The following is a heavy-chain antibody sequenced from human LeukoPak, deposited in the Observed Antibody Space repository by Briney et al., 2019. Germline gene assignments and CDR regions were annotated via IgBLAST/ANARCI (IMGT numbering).Heavy chain of an antibody. J-gene: IGHJ4*02. Sequence: PSETLSLTCTVSGGSVSSGSYYWSRIRQPPGKGLEWIGYVSYSGSTNSNPSLKSRVTISVDTSKNQFSLKLSSVTAADTAVYYCARGGAADYFDYWGQGTLVTVSS. CDR3: ARGGAADYFDY. CDR2: VSYSGST. V-gene: IGHV4-61*01. CDR1: GGSVSSGSYY. D-gene: IGHD6-13*01.